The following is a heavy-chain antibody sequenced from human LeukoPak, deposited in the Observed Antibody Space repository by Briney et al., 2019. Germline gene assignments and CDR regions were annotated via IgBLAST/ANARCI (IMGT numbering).Heavy chain of an antibody. CDR1: GFSLSTSGVG. D-gene: IGHD1-1*01. CDR3: AHSVSLDFNYWYFDL. J-gene: IGHJ2*01. V-gene: IGHV2-5*02. Sequence: KRSGPTLVNPTQTLTLACTFTGFSLSTSGVGVGWIRQPPGKALEWPAVIYWDDDKRYSPSLKSRLTITKDTSKNQVVLTMTNMDPVDTATYYCAHSVSLDFNYWYFDLWGRGTLVTVSS. CDR2: IYWDDDK.